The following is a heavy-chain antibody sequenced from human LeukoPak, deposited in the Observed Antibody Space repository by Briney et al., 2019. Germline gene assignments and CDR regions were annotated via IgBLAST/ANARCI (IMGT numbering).Heavy chain of an antibody. D-gene: IGHD7-27*01. Sequence: GGSLRLSCAASGFTFSSYWMHWVRQAPGKGLVWVSRINSDGSSTSYADSVKGRFTISRDNAKNTLYLQMNSLRANDTAVYYCASAMHNWGFSRPFDYWGQGTLVTVSS. CDR2: INSDGSST. CDR3: ASAMHNWGFSRPFDY. J-gene: IGHJ4*02. CDR1: GFTFSSYW. V-gene: IGHV3-74*01.